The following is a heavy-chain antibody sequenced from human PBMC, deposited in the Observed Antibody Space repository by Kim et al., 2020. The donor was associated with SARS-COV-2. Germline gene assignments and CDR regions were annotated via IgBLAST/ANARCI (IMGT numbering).Heavy chain of an antibody. CDR1: GFTFNSFW. J-gene: IGHJ4*02. CDR2: INQDGREK. CDR3: ARDAWAQRGTDGFDY. Sequence: GGSLRLSCAASGFTFNSFWMSWVRQAPGEGLEWVANINQDGREKKYVDSVKGRFTISRDNAKNSVYLQMNSLRVEDSAVYYCARDAWAQRGTDGFDYWGQGTLVTVSS. D-gene: IGHD7-27*01. V-gene: IGHV3-7*01.